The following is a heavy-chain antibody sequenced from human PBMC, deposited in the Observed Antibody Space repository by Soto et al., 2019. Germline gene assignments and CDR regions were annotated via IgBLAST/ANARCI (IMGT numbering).Heavy chain of an antibody. D-gene: IGHD1-26*01. J-gene: IGHJ6*02. CDR3: ARVSGSYYYGMDV. Sequence: PSETLSLTCAVSGGSISSSNWWSWVRQPPGKGLEWIGEIYHSGSTNYNPSLKSRVTISVGKSKNQFSLKLSSVTAADTAVYYCARVSGSYYYGMDVWGQGITVTVS. V-gene: IGHV4-4*02. CDR1: GGSISSSNW. CDR2: IYHSGST.